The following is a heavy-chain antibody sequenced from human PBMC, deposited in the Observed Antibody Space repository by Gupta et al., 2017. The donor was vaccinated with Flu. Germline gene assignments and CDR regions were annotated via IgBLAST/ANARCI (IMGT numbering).Heavy chain of an antibody. D-gene: IGHD3-16*01. CDR1: GFPLSSYD. Sequence: EVELVESGGGLVQPGGSLRLSCAASGFPLSSYDMSWVRHVPGRGLECVSFISSRGVTYYGDPVRGRFTISRDNAKNSLYLQMSGLRDEDTAVYYCARGHWANWGQGTLVTVSS. CDR3: ARGHWAN. V-gene: IGHV3-48*03. J-gene: IGHJ4*02. CDR2: ISSRGVT.